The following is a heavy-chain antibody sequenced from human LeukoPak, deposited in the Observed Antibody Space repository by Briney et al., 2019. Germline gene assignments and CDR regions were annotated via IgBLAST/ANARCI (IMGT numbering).Heavy chain of an antibody. J-gene: IGHJ4*02. D-gene: IGHD3-22*01. CDR3: SKVPVESSGYYFDY. CDR2: IIPIFGTA. CDR1: GGTFISYA. Sequence: SVKVSCKASGGTFISYAISWVRQAPGQGLEWMGGIIPIFGTANYAQKFQGRVTITADEFTSTAYMELSSLRSEDTAVYYCSKVPVESSGYYFDYWGQGTLVTVSS. V-gene: IGHV1-69*13.